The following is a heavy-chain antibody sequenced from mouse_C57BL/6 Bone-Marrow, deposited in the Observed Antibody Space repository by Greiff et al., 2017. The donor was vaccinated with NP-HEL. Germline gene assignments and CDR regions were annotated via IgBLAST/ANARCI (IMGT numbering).Heavy chain of an antibody. D-gene: IGHD1-1*01. V-gene: IGHV14-3*01. CDR3: AGITTVVAPFDC. J-gene: IGHJ2*01. Sequence: VQLKESVAELVRPGASVKLSCTASGFHINNTYMHWVKQRPEQGLEWIGRIDPANGNTKYAPKFQGKATITADTSSNPAYLQLSSLTSEDTSICYCAGITTVVAPFDCWGKGTTLTVAS. CDR1: GFHINNTY. CDR2: IDPANGNT.